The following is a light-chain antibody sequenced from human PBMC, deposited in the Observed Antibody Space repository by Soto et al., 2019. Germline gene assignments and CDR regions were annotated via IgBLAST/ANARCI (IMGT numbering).Light chain of an antibody. Sequence: EIVLTQSPGTLSLSPGERATLSCRAGQSVDSSYLAWYQQKPGQAPRLLIYGASSRATGIPDRFSGSGSGTDFTLTISRLEPEDFAVYYCQQYGSSLFTFGPGTKVDVK. CDR2: GAS. CDR1: QSVDSSY. CDR3: QQYGSSLFT. V-gene: IGKV3-20*01. J-gene: IGKJ3*01.